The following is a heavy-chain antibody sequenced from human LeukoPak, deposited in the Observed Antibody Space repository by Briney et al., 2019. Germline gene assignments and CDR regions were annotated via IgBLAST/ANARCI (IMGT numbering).Heavy chain of an antibody. D-gene: IGHD3-10*01. CDR2: IYYSRST. Sequence: QSSETLSLTCTVSGGSISSSSYYWGWIRQPPGKGLEWIGSIYYSRSTYYNPSLKSRVTISVDTSKNQFSLKLSSVTAADTAVYYCARQMVRGATGIDYWGQGTLVTVSS. CDR1: GGSISSSSYY. CDR3: ARQMVRGATGIDY. V-gene: IGHV4-39*01. J-gene: IGHJ4*02.